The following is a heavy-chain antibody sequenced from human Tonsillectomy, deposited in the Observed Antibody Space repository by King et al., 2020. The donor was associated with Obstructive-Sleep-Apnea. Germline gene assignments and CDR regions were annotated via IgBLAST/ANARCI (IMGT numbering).Heavy chain of an antibody. V-gene: IGHV1-3*01. CDR2: INAGNGNT. J-gene: IGHJ4*02. CDR3: ARDPEERITRGGGRAGFDF. CDR1: GYTFTSYA. Sequence: QLVQSGAEVKKPGASVKVSCKASGYTFTSYAMHWVRQAPGQRLEWMGWINAGNGNTKYSQKFQGRVTITRDTSASTAYMELSSLRSEDTAVYYCARDPEERITRGGGRAGFDFWGQGTLVTVSS. D-gene: IGHD3-10*01.